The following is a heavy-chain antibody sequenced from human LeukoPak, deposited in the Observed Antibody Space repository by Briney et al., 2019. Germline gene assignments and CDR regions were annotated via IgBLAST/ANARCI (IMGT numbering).Heavy chain of an antibody. V-gene: IGHV4-34*01. Sequence: SETLSLTCAVYGGSFSGYYWSWIRQPPGKGLEWIGEINHSGSTNYNPSLKSRVTISVDTSKIQFSLKLSSVTAADTAVYYCARKIVWFGESGLDYWGQGTLVTVSS. CDR2: INHSGST. CDR1: GGSFSGYY. J-gene: IGHJ4*02. CDR3: ARKIVWFGESGLDY. D-gene: IGHD3-10*01.